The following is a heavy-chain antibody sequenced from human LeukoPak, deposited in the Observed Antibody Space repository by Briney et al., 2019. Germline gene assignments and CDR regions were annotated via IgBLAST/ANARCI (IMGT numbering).Heavy chain of an antibody. CDR2: IYYSGST. Sequence: PSQTLSLTCTVSGGSISSGDYYWSWIRQPPGKGLEWIGYIYYSGSTYYNPSLKSRVTISVDTSKNQFSLKLSSVTAADTAVYYCARGLTYCSSTSCYYFDYWGQGTLVTVSS. J-gene: IGHJ4*02. D-gene: IGHD2-2*01. CDR1: GGSISSGDYY. V-gene: IGHV4-30-4*08. CDR3: ARGLTYCSSTSCYYFDY.